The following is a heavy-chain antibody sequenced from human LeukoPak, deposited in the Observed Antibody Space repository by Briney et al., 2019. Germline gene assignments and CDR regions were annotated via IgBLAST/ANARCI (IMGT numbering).Heavy chain of an antibody. Sequence: ASVKVSCKASGYTFTNYYMHWVRQAPGQGLEWMGIINPSGGSTSYAQKFQGRVTMTRDTSTSTVYMELSSLRSEDTAVYYCARAVQGGKPYNWFDPWGQGTLVTVSS. V-gene: IGHV1-46*01. J-gene: IGHJ5*02. CDR2: INPSGGST. CDR3: ARAVQGGKPYNWFDP. CDR1: GYTFTNYY. D-gene: IGHD3-10*02.